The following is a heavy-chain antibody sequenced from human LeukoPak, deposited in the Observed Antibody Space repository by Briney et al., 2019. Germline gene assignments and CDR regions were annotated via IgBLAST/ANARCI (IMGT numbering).Heavy chain of an antibody. D-gene: IGHD3-10*01. CDR3: AARPGDLAVPFDY. Sequence: PGGSLRLSCAASGFTFDTHAMTWVRQAPGKGLEYVSLISGSGDITYYAHSLKDRFTISRDNSKTTLYLQMHSLRAEDTAMYYCAARPGDLAVPFDYWGQGTLVIVSS. CDR2: ISGSGDIT. CDR1: GFTFDTHA. V-gene: IGHV3-23*01. J-gene: IGHJ4*02.